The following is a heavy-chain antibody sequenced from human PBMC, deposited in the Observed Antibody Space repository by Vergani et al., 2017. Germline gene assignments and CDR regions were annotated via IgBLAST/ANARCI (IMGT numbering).Heavy chain of an antibody. Sequence: QVQLVQSGAEVKKPGASVKVSCKASGYTFTSYGISWVRQAPGQGLEWMGWISAYNGNTNYAQKPQGRVTMTTDTSTSTAYMELRSLRSDDTAVYYCARDPRRIAAAGTNAFDIWGQGTMVTVSS. J-gene: IGHJ3*02. CDR3: ARDPRRIAAAGTNAFDI. V-gene: IGHV1-18*01. CDR2: ISAYNGNT. D-gene: IGHD6-13*01. CDR1: GYTFTSYG.